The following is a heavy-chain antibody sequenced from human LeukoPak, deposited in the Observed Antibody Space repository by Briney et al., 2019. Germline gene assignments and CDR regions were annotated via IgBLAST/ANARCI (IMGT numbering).Heavy chain of an antibody. CDR2: ISSSGSTI. J-gene: IGHJ5*02. Sequence: PGGSLRLSCAASGFTFSDYYMSWIRQAPGKGLEWVSYISSSGSTIYYADSVKGRFTISRDKAKNSLYLQMNSLRAEDTAVYYCARDRAPLENWFDPWGQGTLVTVSS. V-gene: IGHV3-11*01. CDR3: ARDRAPLENWFDP. CDR1: GFTFSDYY. D-gene: IGHD3-10*01.